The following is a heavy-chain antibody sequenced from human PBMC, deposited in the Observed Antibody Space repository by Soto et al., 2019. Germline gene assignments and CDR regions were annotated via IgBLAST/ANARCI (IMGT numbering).Heavy chain of an antibody. CDR2: IWYDGSNK. CDR3: ERDWAAMGYYYYYGMDG. V-gene: IGHV3-33*01. Sequence: GGSLRLSCAASGFTFSSYGMHWVRQAPVKWLEWVAVIWYDGSNKYYADSVKGRFTISRDNSKITLYLQMNSLRAEDTAVYYCERDWAAMGYYYYYGMDGWGQGTTVTVSS. CDR1: GFTFSSYG. J-gene: IGHJ6*02. D-gene: IGHD5-18*01.